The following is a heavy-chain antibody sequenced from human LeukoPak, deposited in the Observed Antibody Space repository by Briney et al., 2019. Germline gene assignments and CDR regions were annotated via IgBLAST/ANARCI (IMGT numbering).Heavy chain of an antibody. CDR3: AKDRSPGAADYFDY. CDR1: GFTFKTYA. CDR2: ISYDGSNK. J-gene: IGHJ4*02. Sequence: GGSLRLSCAASGFTFKTYAMHWVRQAPGKGLEWVAVISYDGSNKYYADSVKGRFTISRDNSKSTLYLQVHSLGAEDTAVYYCAKDRSPGAADYFDYWGQGTLVTVSS. D-gene: IGHD7-27*01. V-gene: IGHV3-30-3*01.